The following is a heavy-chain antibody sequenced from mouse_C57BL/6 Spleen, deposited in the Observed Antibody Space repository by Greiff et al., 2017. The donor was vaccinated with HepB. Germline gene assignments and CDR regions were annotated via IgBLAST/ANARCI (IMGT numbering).Heavy chain of an antibody. V-gene: IGHV5-17*01. D-gene: IGHD1-1*01. CDR1: GFTFSDYG. J-gene: IGHJ1*03. Sequence: EVKLMESGGGLVKPGGSLKLSCAASGFTFSDYGMHWVRQAPEKGLVWVAYISSGRSTIYYADTVKGRFTISRDHAKNTLFLQMTSLRSEDTAMYYCANDYYGSSYVYFDVWGTGTTVTVSS. CDR2: ISSGRSTI. CDR3: ANDYYGSSYVYFDV.